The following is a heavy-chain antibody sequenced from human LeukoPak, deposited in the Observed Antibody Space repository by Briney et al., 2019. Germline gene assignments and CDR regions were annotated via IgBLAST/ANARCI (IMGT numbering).Heavy chain of an antibody. CDR1: GGSISSGGYY. D-gene: IGHD1-26*01. J-gene: IGHJ6*02. V-gene: IGHV4-31*03. CDR2: IYYSGST. Sequence: SETLSLTCTVSGGSISSGGYYWSWIRQHPGKGLEWIGYIYYSGSTYYNPSLKSRVTISVDTSKNQFSLKLSSVTAADTAVYYCARGELDYYCYGMDVWGQGNTVTVSS. CDR3: ARGELDYYCYGMDV.